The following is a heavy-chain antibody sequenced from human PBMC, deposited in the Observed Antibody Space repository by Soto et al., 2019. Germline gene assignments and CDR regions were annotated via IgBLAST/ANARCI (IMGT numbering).Heavy chain of an antibody. V-gene: IGHV1-69*01. D-gene: IGHD1-26*01. Sequence: NVSFKASGGTFSSYAISWVRQAPGQGLEWMGGIIPIFGTANYAQKFQGRVTITADESTSTAYMELSSLRSEDTAVYYCARDDEGATYFDYWGQGTLVTVSS. CDR2: IIPIFGTA. CDR1: GGTFSSYA. J-gene: IGHJ4*02. CDR3: ARDDEGATYFDY.